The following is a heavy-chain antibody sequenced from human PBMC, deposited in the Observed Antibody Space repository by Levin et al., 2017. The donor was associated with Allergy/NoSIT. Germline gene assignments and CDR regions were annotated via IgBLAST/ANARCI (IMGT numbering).Heavy chain of an antibody. CDR1: GFTFSSYA. V-gene: IGHV3-23*01. CDR3: LSYRDGPYINIAY. D-gene: IGHD4-11*01. Sequence: GGSLRLSCVVSGFTFSSYAMSWIRQTPDKGLEWISIISGESRTIYYADSVRGRFTISRDNSKNTLYLQMNSLTAEDTALYYCLSYRDGPYINIAYWGQGTLVTVSS. J-gene: IGHJ4*02. CDR2: ISGESRTI.